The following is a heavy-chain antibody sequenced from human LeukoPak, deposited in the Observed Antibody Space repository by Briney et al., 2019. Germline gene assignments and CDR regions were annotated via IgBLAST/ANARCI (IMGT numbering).Heavy chain of an antibody. V-gene: IGHV4-4*02. CDR1: GVSISSSEW. CDR2: THRDGRT. CDR3: ARGGPLLGYCSSTSCYAGYYFDY. Sequence: SETLSLTCAVSGVSISSSEWWIWVRQPPGQGLEWIGETHRDGRTRYNPSLKSRVTISVDTSKNQFSLKLSSVTAADTAVYYCARGGPLLGYCSSTSCYAGYYFDYWGQGTLVTVSS. J-gene: IGHJ4*02. D-gene: IGHD2-2*01.